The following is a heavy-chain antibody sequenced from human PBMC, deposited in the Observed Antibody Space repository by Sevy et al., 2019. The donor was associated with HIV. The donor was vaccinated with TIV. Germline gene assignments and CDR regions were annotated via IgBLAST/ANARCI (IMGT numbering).Heavy chain of an antibody. D-gene: IGHD3-3*01. CDR2: IKSKTDGGSA. J-gene: IGHJ5*02. Sequence: GGSLRLSCAASGYTFNNAWMSWVRQAPGKGLEWLGRIKSKTDGGSAEYASPVKGRFTISRDDSKSTLYLQMNRLRTGDTGGYYCTGATVFGATWFDPWGQGALVTVSS. CDR3: TGATVFGATWFDP. V-gene: IGHV3-15*01. CDR1: GYTFNNAW.